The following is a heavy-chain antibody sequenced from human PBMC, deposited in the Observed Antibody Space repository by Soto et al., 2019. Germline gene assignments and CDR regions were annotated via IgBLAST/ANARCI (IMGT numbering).Heavy chain of an antibody. CDR3: ASSYDFWSGSDYYYYMDV. D-gene: IGHD3-3*01. Sequence: SETLSLTCTVSGGSISSYYWSWIRQPPGKGLEWIGYIYYSGSTNYNPSLKSRVTISVDTSKNQFSLKLSSVTAADTAVYYCASSYDFWSGSDYYYYMDVWGKGTTVTVSS. CDR1: GGSISSYY. J-gene: IGHJ6*03. CDR2: IYYSGST. V-gene: IGHV4-59*01.